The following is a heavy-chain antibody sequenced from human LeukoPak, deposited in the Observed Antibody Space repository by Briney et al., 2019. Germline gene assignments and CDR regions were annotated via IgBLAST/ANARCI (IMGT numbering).Heavy chain of an antibody. J-gene: IGHJ4*02. CDR1: GGSISSTNW. V-gene: IGHV4-4*02. CDR2: VHLSGRT. Sequence: PSGTLSLTCGVFGGSISSTNWWTWVRLPPGEGLEWIGEVHLSGRTSYNPSLESRVTMSVDMSENHISLKLTSVTAADTAVYYCAREGGPYRPLDYSGQGTLVTISS. CDR3: AREGGPYRPLDY.